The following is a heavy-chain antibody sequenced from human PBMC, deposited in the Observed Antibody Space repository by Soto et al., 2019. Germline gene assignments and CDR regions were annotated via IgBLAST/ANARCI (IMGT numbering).Heavy chain of an antibody. CDR1: GYTCTSYD. D-gene: IGHD2-15*01. V-gene: IGHV1-8*01. J-gene: IGHJ4*02. CDR3: AREVVSRIDY. CDR2: MNPNSGNT. Sequence: QVQLVQFGAEVKKPGASVKVSCKASGYTCTSYDINWVRQASGQGLEWMGRMNPNSGNTGYAQKFQGRVTMTRNTSTSTAYMELSSLRSEDTAVYYCAREVVSRIDYWGQGTLVTVSS.